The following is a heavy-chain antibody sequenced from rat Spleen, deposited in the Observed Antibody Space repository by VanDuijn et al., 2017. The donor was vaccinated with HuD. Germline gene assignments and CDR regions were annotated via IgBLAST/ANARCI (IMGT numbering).Heavy chain of an antibody. Sequence: QVQLKESGPGLVQPSQTLSLVCTVAGFSLTNNNIHWIRQSPGKGLEWIAAISSGGSTYYNSALKSRLSISRDTSKSQVFLKMNSLQTEDTAIYFCTREVWFAYWGQGTLVTVSS. CDR2: ISSGGST. D-gene: IGHD3-7*01. V-gene: IGHV2-6*01. J-gene: IGHJ3*01. CDR3: TREVWFAY. CDR1: GFSLTNNN.